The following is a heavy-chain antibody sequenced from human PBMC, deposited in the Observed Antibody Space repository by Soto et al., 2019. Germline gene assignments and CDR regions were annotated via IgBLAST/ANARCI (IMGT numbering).Heavy chain of an antibody. CDR1: GYTFTTSG. Sequence: QVQLVQSGGEVKKPGASVKVSCKASGYTFTTSGVSWVRQAPGQGLEWMGWVSGYNGNTKYEEKFQDRVTMTTVTSTSTAYLELRSLRPDDTAVYYCARAGELPYYYYGMDVWGQGTTVIVSS. V-gene: IGHV1-18*04. CDR3: ARAGELPYYYYGMDV. J-gene: IGHJ6*02. CDR2: VSGYNGNT. D-gene: IGHD1-7*01.